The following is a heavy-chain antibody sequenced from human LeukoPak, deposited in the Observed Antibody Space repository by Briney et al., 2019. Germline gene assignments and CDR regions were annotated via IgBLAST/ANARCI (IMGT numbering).Heavy chain of an antibody. J-gene: IGHJ4*02. V-gene: IGHV4-31*03. CDR2: IYYSGST. Sequence: PSETLSLTCTVSGGSISSGGYYWSWIRQHPGKGLEWIGYIYYSGSTYYNPSLKSRVTISVDTSKNQFSLKLSSVTAADTAVYYCARGVVATPIQAYFDYWGQGTLVTVSS. CDR1: GGSISSGGYY. D-gene: IGHD5-12*01. CDR3: ARGVVATPIQAYFDY.